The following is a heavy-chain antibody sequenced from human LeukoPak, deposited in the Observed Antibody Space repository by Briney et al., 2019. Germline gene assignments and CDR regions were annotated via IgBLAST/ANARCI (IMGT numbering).Heavy chain of an antibody. CDR1: GFTFSRCA. D-gene: IGHD3/OR15-3a*01. CDR2: IGADNGAT. Sequence: GGSLRLSCAASGFTFSRCAMSWVRQAPGKGLEWVSSIGADNGATFYRDSVKGRFTISRDNSKNTLFLQMNGLRVEDTATYYCVREGPRGLAFDVWGQGTMVTVSS. V-gene: IGHV3-23*01. J-gene: IGHJ3*01. CDR3: VREGPRGLAFDV.